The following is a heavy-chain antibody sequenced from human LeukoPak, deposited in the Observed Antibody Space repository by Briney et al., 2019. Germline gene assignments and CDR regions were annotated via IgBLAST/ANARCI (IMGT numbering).Heavy chain of an antibody. CDR2: IKQDGSEK. V-gene: IGHV3-7*01. CDR3: ARDNVEMATMGDY. CDR1: GFTFSSYW. J-gene: IGHJ4*02. D-gene: IGHD5-24*01. Sequence: GGSLRLSCAASGFTFSSYWMSWVRQAPGKGLEWVANIKQDGSEKYYVDSVKGRFTISRDNAKNSLYLQMNSLRAEDTAVYYCARDNVEMATMGDYWGQGTLVTVSS.